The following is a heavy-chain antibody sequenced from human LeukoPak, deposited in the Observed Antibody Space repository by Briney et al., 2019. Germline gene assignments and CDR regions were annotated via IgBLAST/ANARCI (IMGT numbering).Heavy chain of an antibody. CDR3: AREKRSGYDYRGY. CDR2: ITRSSTTI. Sequence: GGSLRLSCAASGFNFSIYSMNWVRQAPGKGLEWVSYITRSSTTIYYADSVKGRFTISRDNAKNSLYLQMNSLRAEDTAVYYCAREKRSGYDYRGYWGQGTLVTVSS. V-gene: IGHV3-48*01. J-gene: IGHJ4*02. CDR1: GFNFSIYS. D-gene: IGHD5-12*01.